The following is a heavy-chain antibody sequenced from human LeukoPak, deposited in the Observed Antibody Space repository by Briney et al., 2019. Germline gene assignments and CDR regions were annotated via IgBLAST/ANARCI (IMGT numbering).Heavy chain of an antibody. Sequence: PGGSLRLSCAASGFTFSSYSMNWVRQAPGKGLEWVSSISSSSSYIYYADSVKGRFTISRDNAKNSLYLQMNSLRAEDTAVYYCARDQSRYRSSWDYFDYWGQGTLVTVSS. D-gene: IGHD6-13*01. CDR1: GFTFSSYS. CDR2: ISSSSSYI. V-gene: IGHV3-21*01. CDR3: ARDQSRYRSSWDYFDY. J-gene: IGHJ4*02.